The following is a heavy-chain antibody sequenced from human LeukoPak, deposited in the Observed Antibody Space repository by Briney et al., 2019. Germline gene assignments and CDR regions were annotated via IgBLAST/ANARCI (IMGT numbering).Heavy chain of an antibody. CDR3: ARVKSSRAFGDY. CDR1: GYTFTGYY. D-gene: IGHD3-10*01. CDR2: INPNSGDT. V-gene: IGHV1-2*02. J-gene: IGHJ4*02. Sequence: ASVKVSCKASGYTFTGYYMHWVRQAPGQGLEWMGWINPNSGDTNYAQKFQGRVTMTRDASINTAYMELSRLRSDDTAVYYCARVKSSRAFGDYWGQGTLVTVSS.